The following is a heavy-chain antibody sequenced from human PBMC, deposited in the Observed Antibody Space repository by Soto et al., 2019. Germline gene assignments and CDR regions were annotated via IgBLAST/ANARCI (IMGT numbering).Heavy chain of an antibody. V-gene: IGHV4-61*01. D-gene: IGHD6-19*01. CDR2: IFYSENT. CDR3: ARTLYSSGWYGAYYFDY. J-gene: IGHJ4*02. Sequence: PSETLSLTCTVSGDSVTSGSHYWSWIRQPPGKGLEYIGYIFYSENTSYHPSLKSRVTIPVDTSKNQFSLKLSSVTAADTAVYYCARTLYSSGWYGAYYFDYWGQGTLVTVSS. CDR1: GDSVTSGSHY.